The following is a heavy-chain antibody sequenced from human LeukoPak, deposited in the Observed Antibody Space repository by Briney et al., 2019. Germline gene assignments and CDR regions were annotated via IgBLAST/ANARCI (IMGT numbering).Heavy chain of an antibody. J-gene: IGHJ4*02. D-gene: IGHD1-1*01. V-gene: IGHV3-49*04. CDR2: IRSKAYGGTT. Sequence: GGSLRLSCAASGLTFSTYWMSWARKAPGKGLEWVGFIRSKAYGGTTEYAASVKGRFTIPRDDSKSIAYLQMNSLKTEDTAVYYCTRDRQLYFDYWGQGTLVTVSS. CDR3: TRDRQLYFDY. CDR1: GLTFSTYW.